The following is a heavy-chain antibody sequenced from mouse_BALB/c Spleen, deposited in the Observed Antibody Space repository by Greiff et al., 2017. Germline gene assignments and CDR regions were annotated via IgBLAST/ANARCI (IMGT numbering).Heavy chain of an antibody. CDR1: GYSITSGYS. J-gene: IGHJ1*01. CDR3: TYYGNLYWYFDV. D-gene: IGHD2-1*01. Sequence: EVQLQQSGPDLVKPSQSLSLTCTVTGYSITSGYSWHWIRQFPGNKLEWMGYIHYSGSTNYNPSLKSRISITRDTSKNQFFLQLNSVTTEDTATYYCTYYGNLYWYFDVWGAGTTVTVSS. V-gene: IGHV3-1*02. CDR2: IHYSGST.